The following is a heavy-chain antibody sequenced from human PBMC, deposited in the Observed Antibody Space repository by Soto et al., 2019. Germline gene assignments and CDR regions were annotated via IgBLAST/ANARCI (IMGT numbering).Heavy chain of an antibody. CDR3: ARRARADYYYMDV. CDR2: ISSNGIGT. Sequence: EVQLVESGGGLAQPGGSLRLSCAASGFTFSCDAMDWVRQAPGKGLEYVSGISSNGIGTYYASSVKGRFTISRDNSRDTVYLQMDSLRPEDMAVYYCARRARADYYYMDVWGKGTTVTVS. CDR1: GFTFSCDA. V-gene: IGHV3-64*01. D-gene: IGHD6-6*01. J-gene: IGHJ6*03.